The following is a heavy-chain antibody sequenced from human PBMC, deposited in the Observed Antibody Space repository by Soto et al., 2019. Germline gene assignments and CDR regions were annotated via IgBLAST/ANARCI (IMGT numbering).Heavy chain of an antibody. D-gene: IGHD5-12*01. CDR1: GGSINSGDYY. CDR3: ARLYTGYEAFDY. Sequence: SETLSLTCSVSGGSINSGDYYWIWIRQSPGKGVEWIGSIYSSGSTYYNPSVKSRSNISIDTSTHKFFLNVASVTAADTAVYYCARLYTGYEAFDYWGQGTLVTVSS. J-gene: IGHJ4*02. V-gene: IGHV4-30-4*01. CDR2: IYSSGST.